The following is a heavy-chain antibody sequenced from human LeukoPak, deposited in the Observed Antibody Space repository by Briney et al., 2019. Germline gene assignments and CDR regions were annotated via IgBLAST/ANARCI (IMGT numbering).Heavy chain of an antibody. J-gene: IGHJ3*02. CDR1: GGSISSSSYY. Sequence: SETLSLTCTVSGGSISSSSYYWGWIRQPPGKGLEWIGSIYYSGSTYYNPSLKSRVTISVDTSKNQFSLKLSSVTAADTAVYYCARTTPSITMIVVANLGSFDIWGQGTMVTVSS. V-gene: IGHV4-39*07. CDR2: IYYSGST. CDR3: ARTTPSITMIVVANLGSFDI. D-gene: IGHD3-22*01.